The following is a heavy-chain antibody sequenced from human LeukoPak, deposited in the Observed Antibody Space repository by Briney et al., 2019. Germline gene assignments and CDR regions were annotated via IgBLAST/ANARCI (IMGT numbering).Heavy chain of an antibody. CDR3: ASARPYSGSYYYYGMDV. V-gene: IGHV1-46*01. D-gene: IGHD1-26*01. CDR1: GYTFTSYY. Sequence: ASVKVSCKASGYTFTSYYMHWVRQAPGQGLEWMGIINPSGGSTSYAQKFQGRVTMTRDTSTSTVYMELSSLRSEDTAVYHCASARPYSGSYYYYGMDVWGQGTTVTVSS. CDR2: INPSGGST. J-gene: IGHJ6*02.